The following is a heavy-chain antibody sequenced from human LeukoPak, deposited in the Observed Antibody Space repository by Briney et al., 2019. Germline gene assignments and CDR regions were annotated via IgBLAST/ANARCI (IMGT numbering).Heavy chain of an antibody. CDR3: AKVPKLLWFGADAFDI. CDR2: ISSSSSYI. CDR1: GFTFSSYA. Sequence: GGSLRLSCAASGFTFSSYAMSWVRQAPGKGLEWVSSISSSSSYIYYADSVKGRFTISRDNAKNSLYLQMNSLRAEDTAVYYCAKVPKLLWFGADAFDIWGQGTMVTVSS. V-gene: IGHV3-21*04. J-gene: IGHJ3*02. D-gene: IGHD3-10*01.